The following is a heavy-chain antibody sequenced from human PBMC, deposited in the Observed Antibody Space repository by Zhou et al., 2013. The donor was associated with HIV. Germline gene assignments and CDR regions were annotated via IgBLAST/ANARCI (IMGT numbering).Heavy chain of an antibody. J-gene: IGHJ4*01. CDR2: IIPIFATA. Sequence: QVQLVQSGAEVKKPGSSVKVSCKASGGTFSSYAISWVRQAPGQGLEWMGGIIPIFATATYAQKFQGRVTITADESTRTVYMELSSLRSEDTAVYYCARELAADSSGYYLSNWGHGTLVTVSS. D-gene: IGHD3-22*01. V-gene: IGHV1-69*12. CDR1: GGTFSSYA. CDR3: ARELAADSSGYYLSN.